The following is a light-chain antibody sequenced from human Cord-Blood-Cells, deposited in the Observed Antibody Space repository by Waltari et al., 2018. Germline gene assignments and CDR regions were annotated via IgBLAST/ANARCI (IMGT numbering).Light chain of an antibody. CDR3: NSRDSSGNHWV. J-gene: IGLJ3*02. Sequence: SSELTQDPAVSVALGQTVRITCQGDSLRSYYASWYQQKPGQAPVLGIYGKNNRPSGIPDRFSGSSSGNTASLTITGAQAEDEADDYCNSRDSSGNHWVFGGGTKLTVL. V-gene: IGLV3-19*01. CDR1: SLRSYY. CDR2: GKN.